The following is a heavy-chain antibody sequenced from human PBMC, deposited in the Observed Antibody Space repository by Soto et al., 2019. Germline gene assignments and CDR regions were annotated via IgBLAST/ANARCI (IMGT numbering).Heavy chain of an antibody. D-gene: IGHD2-21*01. CDR2: IKYDGTNK. Sequence: GGSLRLSFTASGFIFGSYGMHWVRQAPGKGLEWVSRIKYDGTNKCYPDSVKVRLTISRDNTRNMLYLDMNSLRAEDTAMYYCYRVPRDFCGPECSSSXWGQGTQVTVSX. J-gene: IGHJ4*02. CDR3: YRVPRDFCGPECSSSX. V-gene: IGHV3-30*02. CDR1: GFIFGSYG.